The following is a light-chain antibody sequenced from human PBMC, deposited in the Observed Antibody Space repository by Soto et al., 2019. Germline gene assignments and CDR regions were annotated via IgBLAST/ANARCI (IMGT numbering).Light chain of an antibody. J-gene: IGLJ3*02. V-gene: IGLV2-14*02. Sequence: QPVLTQPASVSGSPGQSITISCTGTSRDIGTSNLVSWYQQFPGKAPKLIIYEVTKRPSGVSNRFSGSKSGNTASLTISGLQPEDEADYYCYSYTTGSTWVFGGGTKLTVL. CDR2: EVT. CDR3: YSYTTGSTWV. CDR1: SRDIGTSNL.